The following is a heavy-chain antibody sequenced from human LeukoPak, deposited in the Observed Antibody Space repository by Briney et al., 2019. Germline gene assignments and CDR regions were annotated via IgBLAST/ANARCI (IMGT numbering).Heavy chain of an antibody. CDR2: ISAYNGNT. Sequence: ASVKVSCKASGYTLTSYGISWVRQAPGQGLEWMGWISAYNGNTNYAQKLQGRVTMTTDTSTSTAYMELRSLRSDDTAVYYCARGGYCSSTSCYGGYGMDVWGQGTTVTVSS. CDR3: ARGGYCSSTSCYGGYGMDV. D-gene: IGHD2-2*01. J-gene: IGHJ6*02. V-gene: IGHV1-18*01. CDR1: GYTLTSYG.